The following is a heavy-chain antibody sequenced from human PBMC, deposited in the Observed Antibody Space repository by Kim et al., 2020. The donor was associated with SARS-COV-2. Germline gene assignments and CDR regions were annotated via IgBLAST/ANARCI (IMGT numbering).Heavy chain of an antibody. CDR3: ARASDTSWRGYCLAT. CDR1: GYSFTSYW. J-gene: IGHJ5*02. D-gene: IGHD2-2*01. CDR2: IEPSDSFS. Sequence: GESLKISCQGSGYSFTSYWISWVRQMPGNGLEWMGKIEPSDSFSKYSPSFEGHVTFSADRSISTAYLQWDSLRASDTAIDYFARASDTSWRGYCLATWGQGTQVTVSS. V-gene: IGHV5-10-1*01.